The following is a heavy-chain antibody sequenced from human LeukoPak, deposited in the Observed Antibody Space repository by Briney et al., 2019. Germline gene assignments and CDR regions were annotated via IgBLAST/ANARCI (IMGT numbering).Heavy chain of an antibody. Sequence: ASVKVSCKVSGYTLTELSMHWVRQAPGKGLEWMGGFDPEDGETIYAQKFQGRVTMTEDTSTDTAYMELSSPRSEDTAVYYCATFRYDYVWGSSLGYFDYWGQGTLVTVSS. D-gene: IGHD3-16*01. CDR1: GYTLTELS. CDR2: FDPEDGET. CDR3: ATFRYDYVWGSSLGYFDY. J-gene: IGHJ4*02. V-gene: IGHV1-24*01.